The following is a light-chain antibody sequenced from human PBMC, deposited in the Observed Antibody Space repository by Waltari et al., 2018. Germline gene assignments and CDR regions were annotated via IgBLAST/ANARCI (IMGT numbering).Light chain of an antibody. Sequence: DIVMTQSPLSLPVTPGEPASISCRPSQRLLHSNGYNYLDWYLQKPGQSPQLLIYLGSNRASGVPDRFSGSGSGTDFTLKISRVEAEDVGVYYCMQALQTPPTFGQGTKVEIK. CDR2: LGS. CDR1: QRLLHSNGYNY. J-gene: IGKJ1*01. V-gene: IGKV2-28*01. CDR3: MQALQTPPT.